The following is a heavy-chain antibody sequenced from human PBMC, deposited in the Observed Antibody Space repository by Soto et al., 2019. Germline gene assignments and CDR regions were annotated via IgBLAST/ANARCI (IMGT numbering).Heavy chain of an antibody. CDR3: ARLPTAYPNWFDP. D-gene: IGHD3-16*01. J-gene: IGHJ5*02. Sequence: SETLSLTCTVSGASISTNHHNWAWVRQPPGKGLEWMGNIHYRGDTYFNPSLGSRLSMSVDTSKNQFSLKLTSVTAADTAVYYCARLPTAYPNWFDPWGQGTLVTVSS. CDR2: IHYRGDT. V-gene: IGHV4-39*01. CDR1: GASISTNHHN.